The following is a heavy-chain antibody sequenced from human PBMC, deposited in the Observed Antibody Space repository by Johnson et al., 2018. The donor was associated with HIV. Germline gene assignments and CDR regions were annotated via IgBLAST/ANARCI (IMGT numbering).Heavy chain of an antibody. J-gene: IGHJ3*02. CDR2: IYSGGST. V-gene: IGHV3-66*01. CDR1: GFTVSSNY. CDR3: ARDRRVSREGDCSGGSCYSGAFDI. Sequence: MLLVESGGDLVQPGGSLRLSCAAYGFTVSSNYMNWVRQAPGKGLEWVSVIYSGGSTYYADSVKGRCTISRDNSKNTLYLHLNSLRAEDTAVYYCARDRRVSREGDCSGGSCYSGAFDIWGRGTMVTVSS. D-gene: IGHD2-15*01.